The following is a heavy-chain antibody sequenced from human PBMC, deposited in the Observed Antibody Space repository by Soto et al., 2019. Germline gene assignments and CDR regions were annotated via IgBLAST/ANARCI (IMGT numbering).Heavy chain of an antibody. Sequence: EVQLVESGGGLVKPGGSLRLSCTASGLIFSNYGMNWVRQAAGKRPEWVSSISSGGEYIDYADSVKGRLTISRDNANNLLSLPLTSLGVEENAVYYCATDGAAGAVMGVWGQWTTVTVSS. V-gene: IGHV3-21*06. D-gene: IGHD6-13*01. J-gene: IGHJ6*02. CDR3: ATDGAAGAVMGV. CDR2: ISSGGEYI. CDR1: GLIFSNYG.